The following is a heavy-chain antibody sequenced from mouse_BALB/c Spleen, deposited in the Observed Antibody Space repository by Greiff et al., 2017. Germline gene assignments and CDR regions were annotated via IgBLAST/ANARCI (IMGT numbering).Heavy chain of an antibody. CDR3: NAWGKDYYAMDY. Sequence: VQLQQSGAELVRSGASVKLSCTASGFNIKDYYMHWVKQRPEQGLEWIGWIDPENGDTVYAPKFQGKATMTADTSSNTAYLQLSSLTSEDTAVYYCNAWGKDYYAMDYWGQGTSVTVSS. J-gene: IGHJ4*01. V-gene: IGHV14-4*02. CDR1: GFNIKDYY. D-gene: IGHD2-1*01. CDR2: IDPENGDT.